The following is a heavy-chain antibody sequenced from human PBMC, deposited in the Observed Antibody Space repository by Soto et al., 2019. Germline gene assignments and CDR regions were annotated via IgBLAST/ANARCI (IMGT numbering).Heavy chain of an antibody. J-gene: IGHJ4*02. CDR3: AKEALIAARPTYFDY. V-gene: IGHV3-23*01. CDR2: ISGSGGST. CDR1: CSSLSSYA. D-gene: IGHD6-6*01. Sequence: PERTVRLSCAASCSSLSSYAMSWVRQPQEKGLEWVSAISGSGGSTYYADSVKGRFTISRDNSKNTLYLQMNSLRAEDTAVYYCAKEALIAARPTYFDYWGQGTLVTVCS.